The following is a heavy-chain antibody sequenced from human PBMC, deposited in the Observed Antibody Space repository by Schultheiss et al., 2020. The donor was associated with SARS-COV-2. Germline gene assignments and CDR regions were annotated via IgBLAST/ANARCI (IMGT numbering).Heavy chain of an antibody. CDR2: ISSSGSTI. CDR1: GFTFSSYE. D-gene: IGHD3-22*01. CDR3: AREYYYDSSGFGM. J-gene: IGHJ4*02. Sequence: GGSLRLSCAASGFTFSSYEMNWVRQAPGKGLEWVSYISSSGSTIYYADSVKGRFTISRDNAKNSLYLQMNSLRAEDTAVYYCAREYYYDSSGFGMWGQGTLVTVSS. V-gene: IGHV3-48*03.